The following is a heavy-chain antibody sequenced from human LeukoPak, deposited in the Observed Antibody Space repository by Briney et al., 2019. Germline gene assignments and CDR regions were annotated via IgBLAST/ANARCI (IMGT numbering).Heavy chain of an antibody. Sequence: GGSLSLSCAAPGFTFSNAWMSWVRRAPGKGLEWVARIRSKSDGGTTDYAATVKGRFSISRDDSRNTVYLQMNSLRTEDTAVFYCAADVPDNAAQIDYWGQGTLVTVSS. CDR2: IRSKSDGGTT. CDR1: GFTFSNAW. J-gene: IGHJ4*02. D-gene: IGHD1-1*01. V-gene: IGHV3-15*01. CDR3: AADVPDNAAQIDY.